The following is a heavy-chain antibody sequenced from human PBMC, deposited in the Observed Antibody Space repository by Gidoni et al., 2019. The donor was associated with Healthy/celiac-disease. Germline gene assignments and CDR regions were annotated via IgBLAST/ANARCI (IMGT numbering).Heavy chain of an antibody. J-gene: IGHJ6*02. Sequence: QVQLVESGGGVVQPGRSLRLSCAASGFTFSSYGMHWVRQAPGKGLEWVAVIWYDGSNKYYADSVKGRFTISRDNSKNTLYLQMNSLRAEDTAVYYCARDRGLVPHYYYGMDVWGQGTTVTVSS. CDR2: IWYDGSNK. CDR3: ARDRGLVPHYYYGMDV. D-gene: IGHD3-10*01. V-gene: IGHV3-33*01. CDR1: GFTFSSYG.